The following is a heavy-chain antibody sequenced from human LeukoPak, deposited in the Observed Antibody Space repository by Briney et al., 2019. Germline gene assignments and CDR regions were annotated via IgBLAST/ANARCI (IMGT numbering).Heavy chain of an antibody. D-gene: IGHD3-16*01. CDR1: GYTFTSYG. J-gene: IGHJ4*02. Sequence: ASVNVSCKASGYTFTSYGISWVRQAPGQGLEWMGWISAYNGNTNYAQKLQGRVTMTTDTSTSTAYMELRSLRSDDTAVYYCARDYYDYVWGSYLDYWGQGTLVTVSS. CDR3: ARDYYDYVWGSYLDY. V-gene: IGHV1-18*01. CDR2: ISAYNGNT.